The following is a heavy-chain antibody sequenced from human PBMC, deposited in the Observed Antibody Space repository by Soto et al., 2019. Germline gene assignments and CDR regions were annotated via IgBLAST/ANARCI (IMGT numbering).Heavy chain of an antibody. D-gene: IGHD1-26*01. V-gene: IGHV3-74*01. CDR3: AREGVGADIDAFDI. J-gene: IGHJ3*02. Sequence: GGSLRLSCAASGFTFSSYWMHWVRQAPGKGLVWVSRINSDGSSTSYADSVKGRFTISRDNAKNTLYLQMNSLRAEDAAVYYCAREGVGADIDAFDIWGQGTMVTVSS. CDR1: GFTFSSYW. CDR2: INSDGSST.